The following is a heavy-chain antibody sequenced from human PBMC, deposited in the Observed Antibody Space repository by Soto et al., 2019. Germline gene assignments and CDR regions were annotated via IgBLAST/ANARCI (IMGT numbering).Heavy chain of an antibody. CDR2: IKTKTDGGTT. Sequence: GGSLRLSCAASGFTFSNAWMSWIRQAPGKGLECVGHIKTKTDGGTTDYAAPVKGRFTISRDDSKNTLYLQMNSLKTEDTAVYYCTSGYPIDFWGQGTLVTVSS. CDR1: GFTFSNAW. D-gene: IGHD3-16*02. V-gene: IGHV3-15*01. J-gene: IGHJ4*02. CDR3: TSGYPIDF.